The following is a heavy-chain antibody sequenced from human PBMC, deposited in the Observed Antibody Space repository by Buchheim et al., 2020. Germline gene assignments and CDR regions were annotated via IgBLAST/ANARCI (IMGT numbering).Heavy chain of an antibody. CDR1: GFTFSDSF. V-gene: IGHV3-11*01. CDR2: ISCSGSTT. Sequence: QVQLVESGGGLVKPGGSLRLSCAASGFTFSDSFIHWIRQAPGKGLELVSYISCSGSTTYYADSVKGRFTISRDNAKHSLYLQMGSLGAEDAALYCGASLVPSYWDFDLWGRGTL. J-gene: IGHJ2*01. CDR3: ASLVPSYWDFDL.